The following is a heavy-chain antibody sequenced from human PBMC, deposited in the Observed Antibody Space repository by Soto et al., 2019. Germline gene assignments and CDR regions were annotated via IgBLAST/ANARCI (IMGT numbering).Heavy chain of an antibody. Sequence: SETLSLTCTASGGSISSSSYYWGWIRQPPGKGLEWIGSIYYSGSTYYNPSLKSRVTMSVDTSKNQFSLKLSSVTAADTAVYYCARDSLLAAAGTPIYYYYGMDVWGQGTTVTVSS. CDR1: GGSISSSSYY. J-gene: IGHJ6*02. CDR3: ARDSLLAAAGTPIYYYYGMDV. CDR2: IYYSGST. V-gene: IGHV4-39*07. D-gene: IGHD6-13*01.